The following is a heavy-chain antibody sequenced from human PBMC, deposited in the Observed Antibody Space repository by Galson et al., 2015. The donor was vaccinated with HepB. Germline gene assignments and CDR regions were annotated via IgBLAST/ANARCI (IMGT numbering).Heavy chain of an antibody. V-gene: IGHV4-34*01. CDR3: ARIGYSSGWAFDY. CDR1: GGSLSGYY. D-gene: IGHD6-19*01. CDR2: INHRGST. Sequence: LSLTCAVYGGSLSGYYWSWIRQSPGKGLEWIGKINHRGSTTYNSSLKSRVTISVDTSKNQFSLKLSSVTAADTAVYYCARIGYSSGWAFDYWGQGTLVTVSS. J-gene: IGHJ4*02.